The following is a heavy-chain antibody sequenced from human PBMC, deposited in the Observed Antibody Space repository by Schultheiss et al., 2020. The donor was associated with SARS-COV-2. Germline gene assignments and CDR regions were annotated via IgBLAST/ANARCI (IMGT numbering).Heavy chain of an antibody. D-gene: IGHD4-17*01. CDR2: IYYSGST. J-gene: IGHJ4*02. CDR1: GGSISSGGYY. Sequence: SQTLSLTCTVSGGSISSGGYYWSWIRQHPGKGLEWIGYIYYSGSTYYNPSLKSRVTISVDMSRNRFSLKLSSVTAADTALYYCARESGKIGDYLDDYFDLWGQGILVTVSS. CDR3: ARESGKIGDYLDDYFDL. V-gene: IGHV4-31*03.